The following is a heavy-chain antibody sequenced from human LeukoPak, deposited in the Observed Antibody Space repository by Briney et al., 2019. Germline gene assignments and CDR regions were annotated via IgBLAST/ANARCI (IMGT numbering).Heavy chain of an antibody. Sequence: QAGGSLRLSCAASGFTFSSYGMHWVRQAPGKGLEWVSLISGDGGSTYYADSVKGRFTISRDNSKNSLYLQMNSLRTEDTALYYCAKDIPGSPTGHSGVSGYYYGMDVWGQGTTVTVSS. CDR3: AKDIPGSPTGHSGVSGYYYGMDV. CDR2: ISGDGGST. D-gene: IGHD1-26*01. V-gene: IGHV3-43*02. J-gene: IGHJ6*02. CDR1: GFTFSSYG.